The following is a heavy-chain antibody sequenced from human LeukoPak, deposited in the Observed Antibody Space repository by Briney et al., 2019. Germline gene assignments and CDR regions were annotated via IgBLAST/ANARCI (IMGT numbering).Heavy chain of an antibody. V-gene: IGHV1-18*04. CDR1: GYTFTDYY. CDR3: ARGYDYIWGSYRYSCDN. CDR2: ISADNGNT. Sequence: ASVKVSCKASGYTFTDYYLHWVRQAPGQGLEWMGWISADNGNTNYAQKLQGRVTMTTDTSTSTAYMELRGLRSDDTAVYYCARGYDYIWGSYRYSCDNWGQGTLVTVSS. D-gene: IGHD3-16*02. J-gene: IGHJ4*02.